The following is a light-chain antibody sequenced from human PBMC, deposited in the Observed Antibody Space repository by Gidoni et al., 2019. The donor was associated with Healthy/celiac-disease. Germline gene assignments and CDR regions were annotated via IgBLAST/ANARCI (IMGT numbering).Light chain of an antibody. J-gene: IGKJ1*01. CDR3: QQYNSYLRT. V-gene: IGKV1-5*03. CDR2: KAS. Sequence: DIQMTQSPSTLSASVEDRVTITCRASQSISSWLAWYQQKPGKAPKLLIYKASSLESGVPSRFSGSGSGTEFTLTISSLQPDDFATYYCQQYNSYLRTFGQGTKVEIK. CDR1: QSISSW.